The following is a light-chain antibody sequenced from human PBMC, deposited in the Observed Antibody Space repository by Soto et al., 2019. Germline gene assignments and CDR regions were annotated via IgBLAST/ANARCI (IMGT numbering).Light chain of an antibody. Sequence: ETVLTQSPGTRSLSPGERATLSCRASQSVSNYLAWYQQKPGQAPRLLIYGASSRATGIPDRVSGSGSGTDFTLTISRLEPEDFAVYFCQQYGSSPPTFGQGTKVEIK. V-gene: IGKV3-20*01. J-gene: IGKJ1*01. CDR3: QQYGSSPPT. CDR2: GAS. CDR1: QSVSNY.